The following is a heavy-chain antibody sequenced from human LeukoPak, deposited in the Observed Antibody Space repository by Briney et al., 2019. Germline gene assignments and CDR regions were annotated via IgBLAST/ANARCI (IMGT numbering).Heavy chain of an antibody. V-gene: IGHV4-34*01. CDR1: GGSFSGYH. CDR2: INHSGST. J-gene: IGHJ5*02. CDR3: ARGFPSSSRWFDP. Sequence: SETLSLTCGVHGGSFSGYHWSWISLRPGKGLEWIGDINHSGSTHYNPSLKSRVTISVDTSNNQFSLKLHSVTAADTAVYYCARGFPSSSRWFDPWGQGTLVTVSS. D-gene: IGHD6-6*01.